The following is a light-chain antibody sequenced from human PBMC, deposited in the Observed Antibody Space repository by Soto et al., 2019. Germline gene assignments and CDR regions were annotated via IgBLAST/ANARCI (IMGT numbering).Light chain of an antibody. Sequence: QSVVTQPPSASGSPGQSVTISCAGSSSDVGSYHYVSWYQQHPGKAPKLLIYEVTKRPSGVPDRFSGSKSGNTASLTVSGLQAEDEADYYCSSFAGGNNYVFGTGTKLTVL. V-gene: IGLV2-8*01. CDR3: SSFAGGNNYV. CDR2: EVT. J-gene: IGLJ1*01. CDR1: SSDVGSYHY.